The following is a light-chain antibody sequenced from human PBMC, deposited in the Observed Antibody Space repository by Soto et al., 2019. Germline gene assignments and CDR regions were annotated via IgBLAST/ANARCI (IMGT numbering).Light chain of an antibody. J-gene: IGKJ1*01. CDR2: GAS. V-gene: IGKV3-15*01. Sequence: EIVMTQSPATLSVSPGERATLSCRASQRVSSNLAWYQQKPGQAPRLLIYGASTRATGIPARFSGSGSGTEFTLTISSRQAEDFAVYYWQQYNNWLTWTFGQGTKVEIK. CDR3: QQYNNWLTWT. CDR1: QRVSSN.